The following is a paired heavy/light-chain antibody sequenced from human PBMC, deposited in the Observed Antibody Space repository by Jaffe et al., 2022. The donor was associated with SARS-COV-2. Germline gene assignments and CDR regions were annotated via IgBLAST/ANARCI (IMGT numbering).Light chain of an antibody. V-gene: IGLV2-14*01. Sequence: QSALTQPASVSGSPGQSITISCTGTSSDVGGYKYVSWYQQHPGKAPKLMIYEVSNRPSGVSNRFSGSKSGNTASLTISGLQAEDEAHYYCSSYTSSTSVVFGGGTKLTVL. CDR1: SSDVGGYKY. CDR3: SSYTSSTSVV. CDR2: EVS. J-gene: IGLJ2*01.
Heavy chain of an antibody. J-gene: IGHJ5*02. CDR2: ISGSGGST. CDR3: AKGKVTAFLDWFDP. D-gene: IGHD4-4*01. V-gene: IGHV3-23*01. Sequence: EVQLLESGGDLVQPGGSLRLSCAASGFTFSTYAMTWVRQAPGKGLEWLSAISGSGGSTYYADSVKGRFTISRDNSKNTMYLQMSSLRAEDTAVYHCAKGKVTAFLDWFDPWGQGTLVTVSS. CDR1: GFTFSTYA.